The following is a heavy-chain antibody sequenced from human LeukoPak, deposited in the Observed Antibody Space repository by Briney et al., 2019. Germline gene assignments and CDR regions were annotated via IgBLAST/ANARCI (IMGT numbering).Heavy chain of an antibody. CDR1: GFTFSRNV. J-gene: IGHJ6*03. D-gene: IGHD3-10*01. CDR2: ISYDGNNK. V-gene: IGHV3-30*01. CDR3: ARGGIPTGPYYYFYYIDV. Sequence: PGGSLRLSCAASGFTFSRNVMHWVRQAPGKGLEWVALISYDGNNKFYADSVKGRFTISRDNSRNTVYLQMNSLSGEDAAVYSCARGGIPTGPYYYFYYIDVWGKGTAVTVSS.